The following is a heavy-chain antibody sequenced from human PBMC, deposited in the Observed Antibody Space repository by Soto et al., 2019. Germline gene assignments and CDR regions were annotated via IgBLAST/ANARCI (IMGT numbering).Heavy chain of an antibody. CDR1: GGSISDYY. Sequence: QVQLQESGPGLVKPSETLSLTCTVSGGSISDYYWSWIRQPPGKGLEWIGYIYDNGNTKYNPSLKSRVTISEDTSKNQFFLRLSSVTAADTAVYYCVKGEGDFWGQGTLVTVSS. J-gene: IGHJ4*02. V-gene: IGHV4-59*01. CDR2: IYDNGNT. D-gene: IGHD1-26*01. CDR3: VKGEGDF.